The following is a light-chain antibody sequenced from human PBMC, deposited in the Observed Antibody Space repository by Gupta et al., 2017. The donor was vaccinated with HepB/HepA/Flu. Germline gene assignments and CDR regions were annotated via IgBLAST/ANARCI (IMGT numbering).Light chain of an antibody. V-gene: IGLV1-40*01. CDR3: QSYDSSLSGSV. J-gene: IGLJ3*02. CDR1: CSNIGAGYD. Sequence: QSVLTQPPSVSGAPGLTVTISCPGSCSNIGAGYDVHWYQQLPGTAPKLLIYGNSKRPSGVPDRFSGSKSGTSASLAITGLQAEDEADYYCQSYDSSLSGSVFGGGTKLTVL. CDR2: GNS.